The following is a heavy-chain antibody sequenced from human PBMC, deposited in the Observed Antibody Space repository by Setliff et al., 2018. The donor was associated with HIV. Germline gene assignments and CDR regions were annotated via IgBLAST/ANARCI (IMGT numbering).Heavy chain of an antibody. CDR1: GGSISSGIYY. J-gene: IGHJ3*02. V-gene: IGHV4-61*09. CDR3: ARQLASGFWAFDI. CDR2: VYTTGGT. Sequence: PSETLSLTCTVSGGSISSGIYYWIWIRQPAGKGLEWIGHVYTTGGTNYNPSLESRLTISVDTSRNQFSLKLSSVTATDTAVYYCARQLASGFWAFDIWGQGTMVTVSS. D-gene: IGHD3-22*01.